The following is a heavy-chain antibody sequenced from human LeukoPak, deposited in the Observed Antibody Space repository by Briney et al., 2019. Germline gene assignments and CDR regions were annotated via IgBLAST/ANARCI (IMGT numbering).Heavy chain of an antibody. J-gene: IGHJ4*02. CDR3: ARRYDSSGYYYAAFDY. CDR1: GGSFSGYY. V-gene: IGHV4-34*01. D-gene: IGHD3-22*01. CDR2: INHSGST. Sequence: SETLSLTCAVYGGSFSGYYWSWIRQPPGKGLEWIGEINHSGSTNYNPSLKSRVTISVDMSKNQFSLKLSSVTAADTAVYYCARRYDSSGYYYAAFDYWGQGTLVTVSS.